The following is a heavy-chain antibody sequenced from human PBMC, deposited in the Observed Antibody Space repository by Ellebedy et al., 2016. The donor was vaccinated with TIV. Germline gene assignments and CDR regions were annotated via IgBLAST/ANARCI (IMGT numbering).Heavy chain of an antibody. CDR1: GGTFSSYA. V-gene: IGHV1-18*01. J-gene: IGHJ5*02. Sequence: AASVKVSCKASGGTFSSYAINWVRQAPGQGLEWMGWISAYNGNTNYAQRLQGRVTMSTDISTSTAYMELRSLRSDDTAVYYCAREDCGRTICYAEMYNWFDPWGQGTLVTVSS. CDR3: AREDCGRTICYAEMYNWFDP. D-gene: IGHD2-2*01. CDR2: ISAYNGNT.